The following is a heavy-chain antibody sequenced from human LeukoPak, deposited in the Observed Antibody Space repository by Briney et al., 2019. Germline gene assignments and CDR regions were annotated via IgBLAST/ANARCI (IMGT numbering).Heavy chain of an antibody. D-gene: IGHD6-13*01. J-gene: IGHJ4*02. CDR1: GFTFSSYS. V-gene: IGHV3-21*01. Sequence: PGGSLRLSCAASGFTFSSYSMNWVRQAPGKGLEWVSSISSSSSYIYYADSVKGRFTISRDNAKNLLYLQMNSLRAEDTAVYYCARDLPVAAAAGISDYWGQGTLVTVSS. CDR3: ARDLPVAAAAGISDY. CDR2: ISSSSSYI.